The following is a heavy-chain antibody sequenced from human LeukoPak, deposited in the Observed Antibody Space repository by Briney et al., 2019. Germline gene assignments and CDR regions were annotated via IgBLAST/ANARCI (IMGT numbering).Heavy chain of an antibody. D-gene: IGHD3-9*01. J-gene: IGHJ5*02. Sequence: GGSLRLSCAASGFTFNVYWMAWVRQAPGKGLEWVASINQEGIEKRYLDSVKGRFTISRDNAKNSLYMQMDSLRAEDTAVYYCARGGSSTDWYLAFSWGLGTLVTVSS. CDR1: GFTFNVYW. V-gene: IGHV3-7*01. CDR2: INQEGIEK. CDR3: ARGGSSTDWYLAFS.